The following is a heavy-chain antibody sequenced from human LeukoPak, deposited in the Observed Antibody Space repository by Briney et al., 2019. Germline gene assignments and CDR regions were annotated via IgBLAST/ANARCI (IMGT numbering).Heavy chain of an antibody. Sequence: SETLSLTCTVSGGSISSSSYYWGWIRQPPGKGLEWIGSIYYSGSTNYNPSLKSRVTMSVDTSKNQFSLKLSSVTAADTAVYYCAREDTPLGYDAFDIWGQGTMVTVSS. CDR1: GGSISSSSYY. CDR2: IYYSGST. CDR3: AREDTPLGYDAFDI. V-gene: IGHV4-39*07. J-gene: IGHJ3*02. D-gene: IGHD5-18*01.